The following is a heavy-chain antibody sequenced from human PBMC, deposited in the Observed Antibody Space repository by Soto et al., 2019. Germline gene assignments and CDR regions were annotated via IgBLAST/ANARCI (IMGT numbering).Heavy chain of an antibody. CDR3: ARVYGYCSSTSCSSAYNWFDP. Sequence: EVQLVESGGGLVQPGGSLRLSCAASGFTFSSYWMHWVRQAPGKGLVWVSRINSDGSSTSYADSVKGRFTISRDNAKNTLYLQMNSLRAEDTAVYYCARVYGYCSSTSCSSAYNWFDPWGQGTLVTVSS. J-gene: IGHJ5*02. D-gene: IGHD2-2*01. CDR1: GFTFSSYW. V-gene: IGHV3-74*01. CDR2: INSDGSST.